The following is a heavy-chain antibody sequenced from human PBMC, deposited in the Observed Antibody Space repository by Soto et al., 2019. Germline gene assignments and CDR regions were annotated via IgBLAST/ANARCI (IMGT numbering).Heavy chain of an antibody. CDR2: IYHSGST. CDR1: GGSISISNW. V-gene: IGHV4-4*02. D-gene: IGHD2-2*01. Sequence: SETLSLTCAVSGGSISISNWWSWFRQPPGKGLEWIGEIYHSGSTNYNPSLKSRVTISVDKSKNQFSLKLSSVTAADTAVYYCAREGYCISTSCYARGRFAPWGQGTLVPVSS. CDR3: AREGYCISTSCYARGRFAP. J-gene: IGHJ5*02.